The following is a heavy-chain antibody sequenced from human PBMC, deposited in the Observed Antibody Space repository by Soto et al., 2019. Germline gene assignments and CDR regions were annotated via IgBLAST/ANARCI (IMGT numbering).Heavy chain of an antibody. CDR1: GFTFSSYG. V-gene: IGHV3-30*18. Sequence: QVQLVESGGGVVQPGRSLRLSCAASGFTFSSYGMHWVRQAPGKGLEWVAVISYDGSNKYYADSVKGRFTISRDNSKNTLYLQMNSLRAEVTAVYYCAKVIRHMDYWGQGTLVTVSS. CDR3: AKVIRHMDY. J-gene: IGHJ4*02. D-gene: IGHD2-21*01. CDR2: ISYDGSNK.